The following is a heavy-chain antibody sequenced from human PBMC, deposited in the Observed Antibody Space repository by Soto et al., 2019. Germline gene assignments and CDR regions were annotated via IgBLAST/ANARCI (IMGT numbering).Heavy chain of an antibody. Sequence: SETLSLTCAVYGGSFSGHSWSWIRQPPGKGLEWIGEINHSGSTNDNPSLKSRVTISVDTSKNQFSLKLSSVTAADTAVYYCARGKTYCSGGSCYEQYDYWGQGTLVTV. V-gene: IGHV4-34*01. J-gene: IGHJ4*02. CDR2: INHSGST. D-gene: IGHD2-15*01. CDR3: ARGKTYCSGGSCYEQYDY. CDR1: GGSFSGHS.